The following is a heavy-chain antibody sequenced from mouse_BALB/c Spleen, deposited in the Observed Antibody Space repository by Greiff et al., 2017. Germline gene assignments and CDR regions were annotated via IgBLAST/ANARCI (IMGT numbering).Heavy chain of an antibody. CDR3: ARAVTGVTTVVDYYAMDY. Sequence: EVQLVESGPDLVKPSQSLSLTCTVTGYSITSGYSWHWIRQFPGNKLEWMGYIHYSGSTNYNPSLKSRISITRDTSKNQFFLQLNSVTTEDTATYYCARAVTGVTTVVDYYAMDYWGQGTSVTVSS. J-gene: IGHJ4*01. D-gene: IGHD1-1*01. CDR1: GYSITSGYS. V-gene: IGHV3-1*02. CDR2: IHYSGST.